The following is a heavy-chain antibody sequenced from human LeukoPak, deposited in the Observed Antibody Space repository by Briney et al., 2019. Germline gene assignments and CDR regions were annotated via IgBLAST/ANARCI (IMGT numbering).Heavy chain of an antibody. CDR2: IYTSGST. Sequence: SETLSLTCTVSGGPISSGSYYWSWIRQPAGKGLEWIGRIYTSGSTNYNPSLKSRVTISVDTSKNQFSLKLNSVTAADTAVYYCARVRAAADYWGQGTLVTVSS. CDR3: ARVRAAADY. CDR1: GGPISSGSYY. V-gene: IGHV4-61*02. D-gene: IGHD6-25*01. J-gene: IGHJ4*02.